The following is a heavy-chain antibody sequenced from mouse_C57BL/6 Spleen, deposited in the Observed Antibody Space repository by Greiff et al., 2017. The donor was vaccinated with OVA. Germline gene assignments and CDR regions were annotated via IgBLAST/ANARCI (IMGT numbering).Heavy chain of an antibody. CDR2: ISSGSSTI. Sequence: EVKVVESGGGLVKPGGSLKLSCAASGFTFSDYGMHWVRQAPEKGLEWVAYISSGSSTIYYADTVKGRFTISRDNAKNTLFLQMSHLKSEDTAMYYCARDGDGYQAWFAYWGQGTLVTVSA. V-gene: IGHV5-17*03. CDR3: ARDGDGYQAWFAY. J-gene: IGHJ3*01. CDR1: GFTFSDYG. D-gene: IGHD2-3*01.